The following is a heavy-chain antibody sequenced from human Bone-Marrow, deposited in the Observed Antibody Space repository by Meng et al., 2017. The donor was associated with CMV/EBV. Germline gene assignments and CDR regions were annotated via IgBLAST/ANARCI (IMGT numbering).Heavy chain of an antibody. CDR3: AREVLPGSGFSFPMVRGAADY. J-gene: IGHJ4*02. D-gene: IGHD3-10*01. CDR2: ISTYKGAT. V-gene: IGHV1-18*01. Sequence: ASVKVSCKASGYTFPNFGIIWVRQAPGQGLEWVGWISTYKGATNYGQNFQGRVTMTTDTSRSTTYMELKSLRSDDTAIYYCAREVLPGSGFSFPMVRGAADYWGQGTLVPVSS. CDR1: GYTFPNFG.